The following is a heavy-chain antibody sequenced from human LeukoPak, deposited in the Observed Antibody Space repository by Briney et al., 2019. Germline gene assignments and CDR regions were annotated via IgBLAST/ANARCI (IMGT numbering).Heavy chain of an antibody. CDR2: MNSNSGNT. Sequence: ASVKVSCKASGYTFTSYDINWVRQATGQGLEWMGWMNSNSGNTGYAQKFQGRVTMTRNTSISTAYMELSSLRSEDTAVYYCARDSSGWWGAFDIWGQGTMVTVSS. J-gene: IGHJ3*02. V-gene: IGHV1-8*01. CDR3: ARDSSGWWGAFDI. D-gene: IGHD6-19*01. CDR1: GYTFTSYD.